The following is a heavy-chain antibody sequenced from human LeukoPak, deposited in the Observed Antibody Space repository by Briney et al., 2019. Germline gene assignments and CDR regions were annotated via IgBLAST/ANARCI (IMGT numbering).Heavy chain of an antibody. CDR3: ARCGGGNPRWFDP. V-gene: IGHV3-21*01. CDR1: GFTFDDHG. CDR2: ITSSSSYI. J-gene: IGHJ5*02. Sequence: NAGGSLRLSCAASGFTFDDHGMHWVRQAPGEGLEWVSSITSSSSYIYYSDSVKGRFTITRDNARNSMYLQMNSLRAEDTAVYYCARCGGGNPRWFDPWGQGTLVTVSS. D-gene: IGHD4-23*01.